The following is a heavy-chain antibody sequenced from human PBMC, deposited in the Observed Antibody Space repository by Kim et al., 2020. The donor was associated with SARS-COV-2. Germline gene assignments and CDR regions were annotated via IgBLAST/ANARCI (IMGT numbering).Heavy chain of an antibody. Sequence: SVKVSCKASGGTFSSYAISWVRQAPGQGLEWMGRIIPILGIANYAQKFQGRVTITADKSTSTAYMELSSLRSEDTAVYYCARDLLPQGYSYGYYYYYGMDVWGQGTTVTVSS. CDR1: GGTFSSYA. J-gene: IGHJ6*02. V-gene: IGHV1-69*04. CDR2: IIPILGIA. D-gene: IGHD5-18*01. CDR3: ARDLLPQGYSYGYYYYYGMDV.